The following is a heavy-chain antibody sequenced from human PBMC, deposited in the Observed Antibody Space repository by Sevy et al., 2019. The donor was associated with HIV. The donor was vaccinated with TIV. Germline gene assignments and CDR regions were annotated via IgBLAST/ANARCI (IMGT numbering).Heavy chain of an antibody. Sequence: SETLSLTCTVSGGSVSSSSYYWGWIRQPPGKALEWIGNTYYSGRTYYNPSLKSRATISVDMSENQFSLKLRSVTAADTAVYYCARLGGTAEWGSWFDPWGQGTLVTVSS. J-gene: IGHJ5*02. CDR2: TYYSGRT. CDR1: GGSVSSSSYY. D-gene: IGHD3-16*01. CDR3: ARLGGTAEWGSWFDP. V-gene: IGHV4-39*01.